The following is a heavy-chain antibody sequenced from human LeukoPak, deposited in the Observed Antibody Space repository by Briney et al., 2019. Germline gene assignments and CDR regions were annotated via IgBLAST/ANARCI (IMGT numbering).Heavy chain of an antibody. CDR2: IYYSGST. D-gene: IGHD3-22*01. CDR1: GGSISSGGYY. CDR3: ARQRLLLLFDY. Sequence: PSETLSLTCTVSGGSISSGGYYWSWIRQHPGKGLEWIGYIYYSGSTYYNPSLKSRVTISVDTSKNQFSLKLSSVTAADTAVYYCARQRLLLLFDYWGQGTLVTVSS. V-gene: IGHV4-39*01. J-gene: IGHJ4*02.